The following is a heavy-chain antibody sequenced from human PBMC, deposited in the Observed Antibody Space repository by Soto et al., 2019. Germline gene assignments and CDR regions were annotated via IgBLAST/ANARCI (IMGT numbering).Heavy chain of an antibody. CDR3: AREGTYYGDYGTLGY. J-gene: IGHJ4*02. Sequence: QVQLQESGPGLVKPSETLSLTCTVSGGSISSYYWGWIRQPPGKGLEWIGYIYHSGSTNYNPSLKSRVTISVDTSKNQFSLKLSSVTAADTAVYYCAREGTYYGDYGTLGYWGQGTLVTVSS. CDR1: GGSISSYY. CDR2: IYHSGST. D-gene: IGHD4-17*01. V-gene: IGHV4-59*01.